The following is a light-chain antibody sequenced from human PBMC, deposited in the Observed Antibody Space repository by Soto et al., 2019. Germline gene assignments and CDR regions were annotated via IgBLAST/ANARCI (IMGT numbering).Light chain of an antibody. Sequence: EIVLTQSPDTLSLSPGERATLSCRASQSVSTSYLAWYQHKPGQAPRLLMYGASRRATGIPDRFSGSGSGTDFTLTIRRLEPEDFVVYFCQQYGSSPLTFGGGTKVDIK. J-gene: IGKJ4*01. CDR1: QSVSTSY. V-gene: IGKV3-20*01. CDR2: GAS. CDR3: QQYGSSPLT.